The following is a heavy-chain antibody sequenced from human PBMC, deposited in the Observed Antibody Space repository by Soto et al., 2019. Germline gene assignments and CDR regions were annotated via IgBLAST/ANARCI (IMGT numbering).Heavy chain of an antibody. J-gene: IGHJ4*02. CDR1: GYTFTSHA. V-gene: IGHV1-3*01. CDR3: ARGQEAVEVNYCDY. CDR2: INPGNGQT. Sequence: QVQLVQSGAEVKKPGASVKISCKASGYTFTSHAMHWVRQAPGQRLEWMGWINPGNGQTEYSQKFQGSVTITRDTHASTAYLELSTLTSEDTAVYFCARGQEAVEVNYCDYWCQGTRVTVSA.